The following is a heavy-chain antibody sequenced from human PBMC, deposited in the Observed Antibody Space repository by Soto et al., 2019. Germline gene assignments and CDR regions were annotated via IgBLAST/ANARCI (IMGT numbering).Heavy chain of an antibody. CDR3: AREDGTDAFDI. CDR2: ISSGGTTI. J-gene: IGHJ3*02. Sequence: SLRLSCAASGFTFSSYEMNWVRQAPGKGLEWVSYISSGGTTIYYADSVTGRFTFSRDNAKNSLYLQMHSLRAEDTAVYYCAREDGTDAFDIWGQGTMVTVSS. CDR1: GFTFSSYE. V-gene: IGHV3-48*03.